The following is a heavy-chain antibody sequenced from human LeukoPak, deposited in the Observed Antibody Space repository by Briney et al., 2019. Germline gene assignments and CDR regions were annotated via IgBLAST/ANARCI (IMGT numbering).Heavy chain of an antibody. V-gene: IGHV3-74*01. CDR2: IISDRSIT. D-gene: IGHD2-21*02. CDR3: ARSYCGGDCRPTYYYYYGMDV. CDR1: GFTFSNAW. Sequence: GGSLRLSCAAPGFTFSNAWMSWVRQGPGKGLVWVSRIISDRSITSYADSVKGRFTISRDNAKNTLYLQMNSLRAEDTAVYYCARSYCGGDCRPTYYYYYGMDVWGQGTTVTVSS. J-gene: IGHJ6*02.